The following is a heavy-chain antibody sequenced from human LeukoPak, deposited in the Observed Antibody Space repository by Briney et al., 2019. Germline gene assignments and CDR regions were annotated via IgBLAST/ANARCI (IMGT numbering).Heavy chain of an antibody. Sequence: SETLSLTCTVSGGSISSYYWSWIRQPPGKGLEWIGYIYYSGSTNYNPSLKSRVTISVDTSKNQFSLKLSSVTAADTAVYYCARHVAHYGSGRGWFDPWGQGTLVTVSS. CDR1: GGSISSYY. CDR3: ARHVAHYGSGRGWFDP. J-gene: IGHJ5*02. V-gene: IGHV4-59*08. CDR2: IYYSGST. D-gene: IGHD3-10*01.